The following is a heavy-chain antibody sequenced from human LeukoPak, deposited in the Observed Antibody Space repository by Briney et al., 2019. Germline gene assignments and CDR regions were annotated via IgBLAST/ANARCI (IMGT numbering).Heavy chain of an antibody. D-gene: IGHD3-22*01. CDR1: SGSISNYY. CDR3: ARNYYDGSGYYF. V-gene: IGHV4-59*08. J-gene: IGHJ4*02. Sequence: SETLSLTCTVSSGSISNYYWSWLRQPPGKGLEWIGHIYSTGSTTYSPSLKSRVIMSADTSKNQFSLKVTSVTAADAAVYYCARNYYDGSGYYFWGQGTQVTVSS. CDR2: IYSTGST.